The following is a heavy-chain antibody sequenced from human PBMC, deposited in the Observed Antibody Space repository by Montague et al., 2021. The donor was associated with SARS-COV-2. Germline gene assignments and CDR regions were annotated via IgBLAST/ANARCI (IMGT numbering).Heavy chain of an antibody. D-gene: IGHD2-15*01. CDR1: GDSISSFY. J-gene: IGHJ4*02. CDR3: GRGVVAATPVVDY. Sequence: SETLSLTCTVSGDSISSFYWNWVRQRAGKGLEWIGRIHARGGTNYNPSLKSRVTMSVDTSKNQFSLKLNSVTAADTAVYYCGRGVVAATPVVDYWGRGTLVTVSS. CDR2: IHARGGT. V-gene: IGHV4-4*07.